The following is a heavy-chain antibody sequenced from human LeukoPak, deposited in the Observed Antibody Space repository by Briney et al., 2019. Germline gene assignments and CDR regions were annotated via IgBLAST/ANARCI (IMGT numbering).Heavy chain of an antibody. Sequence: SVTVSCKSSGGTFSIYAISWVRQAPGQGLEWMGGIIPIFGTANYAQKFQGRVTITADESTSTAYMELSSLRSEDTAVYYCARDLWLRDYYYGMDVWGQGTTVTVSS. J-gene: IGHJ6*02. D-gene: IGHD5-12*01. CDR1: GGTFSIYA. CDR3: ARDLWLRDYYYGMDV. V-gene: IGHV1-69*01. CDR2: IIPIFGTA.